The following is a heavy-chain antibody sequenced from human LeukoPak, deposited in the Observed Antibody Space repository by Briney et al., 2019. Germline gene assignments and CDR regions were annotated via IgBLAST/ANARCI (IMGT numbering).Heavy chain of an antibody. J-gene: IGHJ5*02. CDR3: ARTTIFGTAFRWFDP. D-gene: IGHD3-3*01. CDR2: INHSGST. Sequence: SETLSLTCTVSGGSISSSSYYWGWIRQPPGKGLEWIGEINHSGSTNYNPSLKSRVTISVDTSKNQFSLKLSSVTAADTAVYYCARTTIFGTAFRWFDPWGQGTLVTVSS. CDR1: GGSISSSSYY. V-gene: IGHV4-39*07.